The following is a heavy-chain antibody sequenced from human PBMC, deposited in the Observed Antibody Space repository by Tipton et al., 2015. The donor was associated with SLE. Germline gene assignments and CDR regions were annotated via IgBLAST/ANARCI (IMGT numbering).Heavy chain of an antibody. CDR3: ARALWKGGDY. J-gene: IGHJ4*02. CDR2: INQSGST. D-gene: IGHD1-1*01. CDR1: GGSFSGYY. Sequence: TLSLTCAVYGGSFSGYYWSWIRQPPGKGLEWIGEINQSGSTNHNPSLKSRVTISVDTSKNQLSLKLSAVTAADTAVYYCARALWKGGDYWGQGTLVTVSS. V-gene: IGHV4-34*01.